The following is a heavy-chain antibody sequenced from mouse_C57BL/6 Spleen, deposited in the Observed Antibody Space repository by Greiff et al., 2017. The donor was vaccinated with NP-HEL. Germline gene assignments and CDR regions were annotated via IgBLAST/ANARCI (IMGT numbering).Heavy chain of an antibody. Sequence: EVQRVESGGGLVKPGGSLKLSCAASGFTFSSYAMSWVRQTPEKRLEWVATISDGGSYTYYPDNVKGRFTISRDNAKNNLYLQMSHLKSEDTAMYYCARAYYYGSSSNAMDYWGQGTSVTVSS. CDR1: GFTFSSYA. CDR3: ARAYYYGSSSNAMDY. CDR2: ISDGGSYT. J-gene: IGHJ4*01. V-gene: IGHV5-4*01. D-gene: IGHD1-1*01.